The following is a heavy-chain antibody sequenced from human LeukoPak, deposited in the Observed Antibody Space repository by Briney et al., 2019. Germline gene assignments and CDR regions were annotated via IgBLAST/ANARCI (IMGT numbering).Heavy chain of an antibody. Sequence: GGSLRLSCAASGFSFSAYGMSWVRQAPGKGLEWVSYISSSGSTIYYADSVKGRFTISRDNAKNSLYLQMNSLRAEDTAVYYCAELGITMIGGVWGKGTTVTISS. V-gene: IGHV3-48*04. CDR1: GFSFSAYG. CDR3: AELGITMIGGV. CDR2: ISSSGSTI. J-gene: IGHJ6*04. D-gene: IGHD3-10*02.